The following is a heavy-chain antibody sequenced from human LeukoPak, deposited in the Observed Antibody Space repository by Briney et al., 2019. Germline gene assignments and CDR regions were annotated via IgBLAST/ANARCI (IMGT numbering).Heavy chain of an antibody. D-gene: IGHD5-12*01. CDR1: GGTFSSYA. V-gene: IGHV1-69*13. CDR3: ARDHNIVAPFDY. CDR2: IIPIFGTA. J-gene: IGHJ4*02. Sequence: ASVKVSCKASGGTFSSYAISWVRQAPGQGLEWMGGIIPIFGTANYAQKFQGRVTITADESTSIAYMELSSLRSEDTAVYYCARDHNIVAPFDYWGQGTLVTVSS.